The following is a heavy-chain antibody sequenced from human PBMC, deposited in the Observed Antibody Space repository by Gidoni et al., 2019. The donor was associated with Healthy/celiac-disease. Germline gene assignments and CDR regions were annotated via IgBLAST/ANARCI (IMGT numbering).Heavy chain of an antibody. D-gene: IGHD6-19*01. Sequence: VQLLASGGGLVQPGGSLRLSCAASGFTFSSYAMSWVRQAPGKGLEWVSAISGSGGSTYYADSVKGRFTIARDNSKNTLYLQMNSLRAEDTAVYYCATDSSGWFSFDYWGQGTLVTVSS. J-gene: IGHJ4*02. CDR3: ATDSSGWFSFDY. V-gene: IGHV3-23*01. CDR1: GFTFSSYA. CDR2: ISGSGGST.